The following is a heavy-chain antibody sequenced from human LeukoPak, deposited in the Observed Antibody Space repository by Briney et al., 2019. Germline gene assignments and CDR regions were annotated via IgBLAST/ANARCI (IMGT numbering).Heavy chain of an antibody. CDR2: ISSSSSYI. CDR3: ATYDVLRYFDWLSFP. J-gene: IGHJ5*02. D-gene: IGHD3-9*01. V-gene: IGHV3-21*01. Sequence: TGGSLRLSCAASGFTFSSYSMNWVRQAPGKGLEWVSSISSSSSYIYYADSVKGRFTISRDNAKNSLYLQMNSLRAEDTAVYYCATYDVLRYFDWLSFPWGQGTLVTVSS. CDR1: GFTFSSYS.